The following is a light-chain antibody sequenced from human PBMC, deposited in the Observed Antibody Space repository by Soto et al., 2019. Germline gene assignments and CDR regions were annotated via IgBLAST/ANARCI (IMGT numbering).Light chain of an antibody. CDR1: QSVSSF. CDR3: QQRYNWQT. Sequence: EIVLTQSPATLSLSPGDSATLSCRASQSVSSFLAWYQQKPGQTPRLLIYDASTRASGIPARFSGSGSGTDFTLTITSLEPEDSAVYYCQQRYNWQTFGQGTKVEIK. CDR2: DAS. V-gene: IGKV3-11*01. J-gene: IGKJ1*01.